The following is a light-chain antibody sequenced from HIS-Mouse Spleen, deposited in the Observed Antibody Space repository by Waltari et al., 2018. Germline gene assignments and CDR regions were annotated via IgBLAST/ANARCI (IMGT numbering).Light chain of an antibody. Sequence: QSALTQPASVSGSPGQSITISCTGTSSDVGGSNYVPWYQQHPGKAPKLIIYDVSNLPSGVSNRFSGSKSGNTASLTISGLQAEDEADYYCSSYTSSSTEVFGGGTKLTVL. CDR2: DVS. V-gene: IGLV2-14*03. CDR3: SSYTSSSTEV. J-gene: IGLJ2*01. CDR1: SSDVGGSNY.